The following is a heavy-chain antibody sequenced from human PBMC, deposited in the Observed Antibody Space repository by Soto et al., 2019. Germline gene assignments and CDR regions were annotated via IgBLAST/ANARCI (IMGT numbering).Heavy chain of an antibody. CDR1: GGSISRYY. CDR2: IYNSGST. V-gene: IGHV4-59*01. Sequence: SETLSLTCTVSGGSISRYYWSWIRQPPGKGLEWIGYIYNSGSTKYNPSLKSRVTISADPSKNQISLKLNSVTAADTAVYYCARDAVLNYRGATGNDTDSWGHGTPVTV. J-gene: IGHJ5*01. CDR3: ARDAVLNYRGATGNDTDS. D-gene: IGHD1-1*01.